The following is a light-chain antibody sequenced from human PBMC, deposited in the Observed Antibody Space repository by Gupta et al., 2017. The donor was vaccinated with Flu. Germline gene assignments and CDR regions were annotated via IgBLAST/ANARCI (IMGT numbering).Light chain of an antibody. J-gene: IGKJ5*01. V-gene: IGKV3-20*01. CDR3: QQYGSSSD. CDR1: QSVSSSY. CDR2: GAY. Sequence: DIVLTQSPGTLSLYPGERATLSCRASQSVSSSYLAWYQHKPGQAPRLLIYGAYRRATGIPDRFSGTVSGTDFTLTISRLEPEDFAVYDCQQYGSSSDFGQGTRLEIK.